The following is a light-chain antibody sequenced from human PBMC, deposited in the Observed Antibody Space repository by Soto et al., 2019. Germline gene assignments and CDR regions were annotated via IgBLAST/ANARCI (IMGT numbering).Light chain of an antibody. CDR1: SSNIGADFG. Sequence: QCVLTQPPSVSGAPGQTITISCTGSSSNIGADFGVHWYQQLPGAAPKLVIFVNTNRPSGVPDRFSGSKSGTSASLAITGLQAEDEVDYYCQSYDRSLSGWVFGTGTKLTVL. V-gene: IGLV1-40*01. J-gene: IGLJ3*02. CDR2: VNT. CDR3: QSYDRSLSGWV.